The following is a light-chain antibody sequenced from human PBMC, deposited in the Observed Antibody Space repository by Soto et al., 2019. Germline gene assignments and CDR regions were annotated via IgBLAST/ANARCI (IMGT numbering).Light chain of an antibody. CDR1: SSDVGGYNY. J-gene: IGLJ1*01. CDR3: RSYTSSSTYV. V-gene: IGLV2-14*01. Sequence: QSALTQPASVPGSPGQSITISCTGTSSDVGGYNYVSWYQQHPGKAPKLMIYDVSNRPSGVSNRFSGSKSGNTASLTISGLQAEDEADYYCRSYTSSSTYVFGTGTKVTVL. CDR2: DVS.